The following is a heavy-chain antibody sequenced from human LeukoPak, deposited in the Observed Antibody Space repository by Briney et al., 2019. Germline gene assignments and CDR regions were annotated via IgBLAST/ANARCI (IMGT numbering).Heavy chain of an antibody. Sequence: SGTLSLTCTVSGGSISSYYWSWIRQPAGKGLEWIGRIYSSGNTNYNPSLKSRVTMSVDTSKNQVSLNLTSVTAADTAVYYCARSLSSRYPYFDYWGQGTLVTVSS. CDR2: IYSSGNT. J-gene: IGHJ4*02. V-gene: IGHV4-4*07. CDR1: GGSISSYY. CDR3: ARSLSSRYPYFDY. D-gene: IGHD2-2*02.